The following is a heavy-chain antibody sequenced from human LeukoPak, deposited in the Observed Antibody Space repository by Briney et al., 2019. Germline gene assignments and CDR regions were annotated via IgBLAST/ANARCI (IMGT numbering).Heavy chain of an antibody. J-gene: IGHJ4*02. Sequence: GGSLRLSCVASGFIFSNFRMDWVRQAPGKGLEWISYITKTSTSMYYADSVKGRFTISRDNGKNSLFLQMNSLRDADTAVYYCARTREIFGVVINGGIDYWGQGTLVTVSS. CDR3: ARTREIFGVVINGGIDY. CDR1: GFIFSNFR. D-gene: IGHD3-3*01. V-gene: IGHV3-48*02. CDR2: ITKTSTSM.